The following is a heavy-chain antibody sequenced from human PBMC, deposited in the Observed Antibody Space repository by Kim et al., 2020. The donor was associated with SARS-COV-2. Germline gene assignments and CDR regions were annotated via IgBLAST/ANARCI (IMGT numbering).Heavy chain of an antibody. Sequence: SVKVSCKASGYTFTSYDINWVRQASGQGLEWMGWMNPNSGNTGSAQKFQGRVTMTRNTSTSTAYMELSSLRPEDTAVYYCARNSVVSRYFDYWGQGTLVTVSS. J-gene: IGHJ4*02. D-gene: IGHD2-15*01. CDR1: GYTFTSYD. CDR2: MNPNSGNT. CDR3: ARNSVVSRYFDY. V-gene: IGHV1-8*01.